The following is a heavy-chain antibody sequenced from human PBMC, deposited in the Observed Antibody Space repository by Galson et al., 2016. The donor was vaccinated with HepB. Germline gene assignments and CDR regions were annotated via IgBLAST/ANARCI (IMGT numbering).Heavy chain of an antibody. CDR2: IIPIYGRS. D-gene: IGHD2-21*02. J-gene: IGHJ2*01. V-gene: IGHV1-69*13. CDR3: ARDRVVCGRDCSTSGYFDL. Sequence: SVKVSCKASGGTFSNYAISWVRQAPGQGLEWMGGIIPIYGRSNYAQKFQGRVTITADESTSIAYMEVSRLKSEDTAVYYCARDRVVCGRDCSTSGYFDLWGGGTLVTVSS. CDR1: GGTFSNYA.